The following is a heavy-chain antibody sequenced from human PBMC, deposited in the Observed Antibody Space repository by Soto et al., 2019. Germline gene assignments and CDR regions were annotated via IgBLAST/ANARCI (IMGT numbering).Heavy chain of an antibody. CDR1: GFTFSSYA. CDR3: ARDLGVSSGWYYYYGMDV. Sequence: GGSLRLSCAASGFTFSSYAMSWVRQTPGKGLEWVSTLSGSGGTTYYADSVKGQFTISRDNSKNTLYLQMNSLRAEDTAVYYCARDLGVSSGWYYYYGMDVWGQGTTVTVSS. V-gene: IGHV3-23*01. CDR2: LSGSGGTT. J-gene: IGHJ6*02. D-gene: IGHD6-19*01.